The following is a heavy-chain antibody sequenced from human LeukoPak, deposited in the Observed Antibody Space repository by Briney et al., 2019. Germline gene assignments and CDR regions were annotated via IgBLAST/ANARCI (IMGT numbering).Heavy chain of an antibody. CDR3: AKGGKNTMIVPKA. J-gene: IGHJ3*01. Sequence: GGSLRLSCAASGFTFSSYGMHWVRQAPGKGLEWVAVISYDGSNKYYADSVKGRFTISRDNSKNTLYLQMNSLRAEDTAVYYRAKGGKNTMIVPKAWGQGTMVTVSS. CDR1: GFTFSSYG. CDR2: ISYDGSNK. V-gene: IGHV3-30*18. D-gene: IGHD3-22*01.